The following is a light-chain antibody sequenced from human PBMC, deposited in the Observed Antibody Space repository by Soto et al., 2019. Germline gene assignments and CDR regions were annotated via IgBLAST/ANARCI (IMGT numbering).Light chain of an antibody. CDR2: RNN. J-gene: IGLJ3*02. Sequence: QSVLTQPPSVSGTPGQRVTISCSGSSSNIGSDYVYWFQQLPGTAPKVLIYRNNQRPSGVPERFSGSKSGTSASLAISGLRSEDEADYYCSAWDDSLNGPVFGGGTQLTVL. CDR3: SAWDDSLNGPV. CDR1: SSNIGSDY. V-gene: IGLV1-47*01.